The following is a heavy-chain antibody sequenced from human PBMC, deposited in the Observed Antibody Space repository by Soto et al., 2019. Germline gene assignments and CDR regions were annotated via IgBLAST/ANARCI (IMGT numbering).Heavy chain of an antibody. CDR1: GFSFDDYT. CDR2: LSWNSGFS. CDR3: AKGRGTIVVTDAYDI. D-gene: IGHD3-22*01. J-gene: IGHJ3*02. Sequence: PGGSLRLSCGGSGFSFDDYTMHWVRQVPGKGPEWVASLSWNSGFSGYADSVKGRFTISRDNAQSSVHLQMNNLRTEDTALYYCAKGRGTIVVTDAYDIWGQGTMVTVSS. V-gene: IGHV3-9*01.